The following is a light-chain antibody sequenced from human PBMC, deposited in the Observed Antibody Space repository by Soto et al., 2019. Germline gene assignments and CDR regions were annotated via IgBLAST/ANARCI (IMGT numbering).Light chain of an antibody. CDR2: DAS. CDR3: QQYENLPPT. J-gene: IGKJ5*01. CDR1: QDIANS. Sequence: DIQITQSPSSLSASIGDRVILTCQASQDIANSLNWYQHKPGKAPKLLIYDASNLERGVPARFSGSGSGTDFSCTIRSLQPEDIATYYCQQYENLPPTFGQGTRLEI. V-gene: IGKV1-33*01.